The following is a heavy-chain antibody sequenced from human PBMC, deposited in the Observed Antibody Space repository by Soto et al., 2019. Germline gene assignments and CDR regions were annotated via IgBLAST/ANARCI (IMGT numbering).Heavy chain of an antibody. J-gene: IGHJ4*02. CDR2: INSGSTSV. V-gene: IGHV3-48*01. D-gene: IGHD3-22*01. Sequence: EVQLVESGGGFVQPGGSLRLSCVASGFIFNSYSMNWVRQAPGKGLEWISYINSGSTSVFYADSVKGRFTISRDNAKNSLYLQMNSLRAEDTAVYYCGSSASPDAYWGQGTLVTVSS. CDR1: GFIFNSYS. CDR3: GSSASPDAY.